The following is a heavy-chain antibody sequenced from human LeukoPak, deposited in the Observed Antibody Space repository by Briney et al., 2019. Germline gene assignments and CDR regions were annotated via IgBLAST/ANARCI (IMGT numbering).Heavy chain of an antibody. Sequence: GGSLRLSCAASGFTFDDYAMHWVRQAPGKGLEWVSGISWNSGSIGYADSVKGRFTISRDNAKNSLYLQMNSLRAEDTALYYCAKVFVPTAPQLGAFDIWGQGTMVTVSS. D-gene: IGHD4-17*01. V-gene: IGHV3-9*01. CDR2: ISWNSGSI. CDR3: AKVFVPTAPQLGAFDI. CDR1: GFTFDDYA. J-gene: IGHJ3*02.